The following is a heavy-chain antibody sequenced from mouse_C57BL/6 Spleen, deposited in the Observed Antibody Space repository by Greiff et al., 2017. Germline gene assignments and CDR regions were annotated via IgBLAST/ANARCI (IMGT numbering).Heavy chain of an antibody. CDR1: GFTFSSYG. CDR3: ASGGGNYPWFAY. D-gene: IGHD2-1*01. Sequence: EVQLVESGGDLVKPGGSLKLSCAASGFTFSSYGMSWVRQTPDKRLEWVATISSGGSYTYYPHSVKGRFTISRDNAKNTLYLQMSSLKSEDTAMYYCASGGGNYPWFAYWGQGTLVTVS. CDR2: ISSGGSYT. J-gene: IGHJ3*01. V-gene: IGHV5-6*01.